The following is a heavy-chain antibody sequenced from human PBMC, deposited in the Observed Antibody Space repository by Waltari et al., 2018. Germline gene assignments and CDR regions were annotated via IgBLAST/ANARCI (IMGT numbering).Heavy chain of an antibody. CDR3: VRDAGGYCSSTSCYASLSH. CDR1: VFTFRNYA. CDR2: MSSDVGNK. Sequence: EVQMKESGGGVVQSGGSLRLSCSASVFTFRNYAFHWVRQTRGKGLQHSSVMSSDVGNKYYADSVKGRFTSSRDNSKNSLHLQMTSLTADDTAVYYCVRDAGGYCSSTSCYASLSHWGQGAQVTVSS. J-gene: IGHJ4*02. V-gene: IGHV3-64D*08. D-gene: IGHD2-2*01.